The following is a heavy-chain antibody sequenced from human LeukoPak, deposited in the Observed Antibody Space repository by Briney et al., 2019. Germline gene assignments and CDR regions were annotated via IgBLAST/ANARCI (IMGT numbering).Heavy chain of an antibody. Sequence: SETLSLTCTVSGVSISSHYWSWLRQPPGKGLEWIGYIYYSGSTNYNPSLKSRVTISVDTSKNQFSLKLSSVTAADKAVYYCARGVIPAATVDYWGQGTLVTVSS. V-gene: IGHV4-59*11. CDR2: IYYSGST. CDR3: ARGVIPAATVDY. CDR1: GVSISSHY. J-gene: IGHJ4*02. D-gene: IGHD2-2*01.